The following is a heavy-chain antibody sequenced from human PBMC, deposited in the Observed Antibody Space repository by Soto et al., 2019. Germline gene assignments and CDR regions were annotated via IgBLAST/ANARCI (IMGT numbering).Heavy chain of an antibody. CDR3: ARDEVHSGYDNFDY. D-gene: IGHD5-12*01. CDR2: ISSSSSYI. J-gene: IGHJ4*02. V-gene: IGHV3-21*01. CDR1: GFTFSSYS. Sequence: GGSLRLSCAASGFTFSSYSMNWVRQAPGKGLEWVSSISSSSSYIYYADSVKGRFTISRDNAKNSLYLQMNSLRAEDTAVYYCARDEVHSGYDNFDYWGQGTLVTVSS.